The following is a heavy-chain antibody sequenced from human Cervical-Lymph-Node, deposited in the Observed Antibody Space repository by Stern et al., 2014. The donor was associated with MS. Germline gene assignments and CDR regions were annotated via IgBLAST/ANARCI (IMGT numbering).Heavy chain of an antibody. Sequence: QVQLVQSGGGVVQPGRSLRLSCAASGFTFSTYAMSWVRQAPVKGLEGVAITSYDGSNQYYADSVKGRFTISRDNSNNTLYLQLNSLRPEDTAIYYCARTSLRKVRGVKYHNGLDVWGQGTTVTVSS. D-gene: IGHD3-10*01. J-gene: IGHJ6*02. CDR2: TSYDGSNQ. V-gene: IGHV3-30*16. CDR1: GFTFSTYA. CDR3: ARTSLRKVRGVKYHNGLDV.